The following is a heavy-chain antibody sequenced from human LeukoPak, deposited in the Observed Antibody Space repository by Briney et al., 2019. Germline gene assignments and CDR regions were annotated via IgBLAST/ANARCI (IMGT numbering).Heavy chain of an antibody. CDR1: GGSISSYY. CDR3: ASEGTTAPGEDYFDY. J-gene: IGHJ4*02. Sequence: ETLSLTFTVSGGSISSYYWSWIRQPPGKGLEWIGYIYYSGSTNYNPSLKSRVTISVDTSKNQFSLKLSSVTAADTAVYYCASEGTTAPGEDYFDYWGQGTLVTVSS. V-gene: IGHV4-59*01. D-gene: IGHD1-1*01. CDR2: IYYSGST.